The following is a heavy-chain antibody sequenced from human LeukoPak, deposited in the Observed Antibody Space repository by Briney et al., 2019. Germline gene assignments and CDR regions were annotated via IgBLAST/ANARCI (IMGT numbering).Heavy chain of an antibody. CDR2: IYSSGRT. Sequence: SETLSLTCNVAGDSISSGSYYWSWIRQPAGKGLEWIGRIYSSGRTNYNPSLKSRVTISVDTSKNQFSLKLSSVTAADTAVYYCARAFYPGYYSYMAVWGKGTTVTVSS. D-gene: IGHD3-3*02. J-gene: IGHJ6*03. CDR3: ARAFYPGYYSYMAV. CDR1: GDSISSGSYY. V-gene: IGHV4-61*02.